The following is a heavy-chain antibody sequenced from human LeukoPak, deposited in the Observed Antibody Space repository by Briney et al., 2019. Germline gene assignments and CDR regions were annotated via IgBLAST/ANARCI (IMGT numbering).Heavy chain of an antibody. Sequence: GGSLRLSCVGSGFKFEDYGMNWVRQVPGKGLEWVSGINLSGTNIGYADSVKGRFTISRDNAKNALYLQMNSLRAEDTALYFCARQYTDSRDWYFYYIDVWGKGTTVIVSS. J-gene: IGHJ6*03. D-gene: IGHD3-22*01. V-gene: IGHV3-20*04. CDR1: GFKFEDYG. CDR2: INLSGTNI. CDR3: ARQYTDSRDWYFYYIDV.